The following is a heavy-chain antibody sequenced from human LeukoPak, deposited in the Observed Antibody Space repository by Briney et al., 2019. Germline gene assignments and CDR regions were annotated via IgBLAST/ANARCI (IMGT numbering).Heavy chain of an antibody. CDR3: ARASSSWYYFDY. D-gene: IGHD6-13*01. J-gene: IGHJ4*02. CDR1: GLIFSSYS. V-gene: IGHV3-21*01. CDR2: ISTSSSYI. Sequence: GGSLRLSCAASGLIFSSYSMIWVRQAPGKGLEWVSFISTSSSYIYYADSVKGRFTISRDNAKNSLYLQMNSLRAEDTAVYYCARASSSWYYFDYWGQGTLVTVSS.